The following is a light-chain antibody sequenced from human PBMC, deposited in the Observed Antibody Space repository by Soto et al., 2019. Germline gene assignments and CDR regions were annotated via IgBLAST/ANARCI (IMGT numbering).Light chain of an antibody. CDR3: SSYTSSSNLPNHV. CDR1: SSDVGGYNY. Sequence: QSVLTQPASVSGSPGQSITISCTGTSSDVGGYNYVSWYQQHPGKAPKLMIYDVSNRPSGVSNRFSGSKSGNTASLTISGLQAEDEADYYCSSYTSSSNLPNHVFGTGTKLTVL. J-gene: IGLJ1*01. CDR2: DVS. V-gene: IGLV2-14*01.